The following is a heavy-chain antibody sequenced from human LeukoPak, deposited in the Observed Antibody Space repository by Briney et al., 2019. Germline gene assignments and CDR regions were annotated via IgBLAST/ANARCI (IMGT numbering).Heavy chain of an antibody. CDR1: GGSISSGSYY. CDR3: AALAHDYDFWSGYLDSYYYYMDV. V-gene: IGHV4-61*02. J-gene: IGHJ6*03. Sequence: PSQTLSLTCTVSGGSISSGSYYWSWIRQPAGKGLEWIGRIYTSGSTNYNPSLKSRVTMSVDTSKNQFSLKLSSVTAADTAVYYCAALAHDYDFWSGYLDSYYYYMDVWGKGTTVTVSS. D-gene: IGHD3-3*01. CDR2: IYTSGST.